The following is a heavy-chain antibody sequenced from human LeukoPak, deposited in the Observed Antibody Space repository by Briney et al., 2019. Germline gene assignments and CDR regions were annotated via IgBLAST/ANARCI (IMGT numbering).Heavy chain of an antibody. Sequence: SVKVSCKASGGTFSSYAISWVRQAPGQGLECMGGIIPIFGTANYAQKFQGRVTITADESTSTAYMELSSLRSEDTAVYYCARGSEAMVTNNWFDPWGQGTLVTVSS. V-gene: IGHV1-69*13. CDR3: ARGSEAMVTNNWFDP. J-gene: IGHJ5*02. CDR1: GGTFSSYA. CDR2: IIPIFGTA. D-gene: IGHD5-18*01.